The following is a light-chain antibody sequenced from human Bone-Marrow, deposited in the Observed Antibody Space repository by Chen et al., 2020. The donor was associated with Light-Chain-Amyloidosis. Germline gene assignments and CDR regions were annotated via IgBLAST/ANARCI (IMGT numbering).Light chain of an antibody. CDR3: QVWDRSSDRPV. J-gene: IGLJ3*02. V-gene: IGLV3-21*02. CDR1: NIGSTS. CDR2: DDS. Sequence: SYVLTQPSSVSVVPGQTATLACGGNNIGSTSVHWYQQPPGQAPLLVVYDDSDRPSGIPERLSGSNSGNTATLTISRVEAGDEADYYCQVWDRSSDRPVFGGGTKLTVL.